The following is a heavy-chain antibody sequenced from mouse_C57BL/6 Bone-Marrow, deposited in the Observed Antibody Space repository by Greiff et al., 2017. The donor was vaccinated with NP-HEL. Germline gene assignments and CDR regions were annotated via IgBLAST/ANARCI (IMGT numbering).Heavy chain of an antibody. Sequence: QVHVKQSGAELVRPGASVQLSCKASGYTFTDYYINWVKQRPGQGLEWIARIYPGSGNTYYNEKFKGKATLTAEKSSRPAYMQLSSRTSEDSAFYFCAREDIYYYGSKDYWGQGTTLTVSS. CDR3: AREDIYYYGSKDY. J-gene: IGHJ2*01. D-gene: IGHD1-1*01. V-gene: IGHV1-76*01. CDR1: GYTFTDYY. CDR2: IYPGSGNT.